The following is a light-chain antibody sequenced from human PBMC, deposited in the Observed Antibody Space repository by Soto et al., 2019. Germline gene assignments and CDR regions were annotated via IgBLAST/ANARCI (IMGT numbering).Light chain of an antibody. J-gene: IGLJ3*02. CDR3: LVSYNGANWV. CDR2: ETT. CDR1: TGAVTSGHY. Sequence: QAVVTQEPSLTVSPGGTVTLNCGSSTGAVTSGHYPYWFQQKPGQAPRTLIYETTNKESWTAARFSGSLLGGKAALTLSGAQPEDEADYYCLVSYNGANWVFGGGTKLTVL. V-gene: IGLV7-46*01.